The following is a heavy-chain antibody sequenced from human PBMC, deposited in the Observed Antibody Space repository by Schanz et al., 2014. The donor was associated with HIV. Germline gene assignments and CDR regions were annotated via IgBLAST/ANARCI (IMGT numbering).Heavy chain of an antibody. CDR1: GDSISSYY. J-gene: IGHJ5*02. V-gene: IGHV4-4*07. Sequence: QVQLQESGPGPVKPSETLSLTCTVSGDSISSYYWNWIRQPAGKGLEWIGHIYSSGSTKYNPSLKSRLTMSVDTSKNQWSLKLSSVTAADTAVYYCARQRQTEGYCSGGSCGGWGWFDPWGQGTLVTVSS. CDR3: ARQRQTEGYCSGGSCGGWGWFDP. CDR2: IYSSGST. D-gene: IGHD2-15*01.